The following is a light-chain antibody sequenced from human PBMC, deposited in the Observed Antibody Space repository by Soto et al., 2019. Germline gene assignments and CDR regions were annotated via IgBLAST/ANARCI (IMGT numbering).Light chain of an antibody. CDR3: FSFTSTNTHV. J-gene: IGLJ1*01. Sequence: QSALTQPASASGSPGQSVTISCTGTSSDFGSYKFVSWYQHHPGKVPKVIIYETSKRPSGVSDRFSGSKSGNTASLTISGLQAEDEADYYCFSFTSTNTHVFGSGTKVTVL. CDR1: SSDFGSYKF. V-gene: IGLV2-23*01. CDR2: ETS.